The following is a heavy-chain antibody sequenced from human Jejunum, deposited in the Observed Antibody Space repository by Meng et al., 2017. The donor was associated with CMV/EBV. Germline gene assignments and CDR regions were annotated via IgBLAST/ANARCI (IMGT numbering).Heavy chain of an antibody. Sequence: CTASGYTFTSYAISWLRQAPGHGLEWMGWISGYDGNTNYAQNLQGRVTMTKDTSTRTAYMALRTLRSDDTAVYYCARNCTSNRCYKDWGQGTLVTVSS. CDR1: GYTFTSYA. J-gene: IGHJ4*02. D-gene: IGHD2-2*02. CDR2: ISGYDGNT. CDR3: ARNCTSNRCYKD. V-gene: IGHV1-18*01.